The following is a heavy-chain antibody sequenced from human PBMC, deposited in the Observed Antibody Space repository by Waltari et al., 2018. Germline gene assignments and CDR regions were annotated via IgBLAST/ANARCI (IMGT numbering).Heavy chain of an antibody. CDR1: GDSISSAYY. CDR3: ARHAGYGRDKFDP. D-gene: IGHD5-18*01. V-gene: IGHV4-38-2*01. J-gene: IGHJ5*02. Sequence: QVQLQESGPGLKKPSETLALTCRVPGDSISSAYYWGWIRQPPGKGLEWIGSINHSGSTYSNPSLRGRVTTSVDTPKNQISLMLSSVTAADTAVYYCARHAGYGRDKFDPWGQGTLVTVSS. CDR2: INHSGST.